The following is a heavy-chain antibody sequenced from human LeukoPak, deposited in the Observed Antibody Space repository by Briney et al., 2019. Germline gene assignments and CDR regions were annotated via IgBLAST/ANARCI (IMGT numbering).Heavy chain of an antibody. CDR3: ARDRGRRFAFDI. CDR1: GATFSSYT. J-gene: IGHJ3*02. D-gene: IGHD3-10*01. CDR2: IIPLLGIA. Sequence: ASVKVSCKASGATFSSYTISWVRQAPGQGLEWMGRIIPLLGIASYAQKFQGRVTIPANKSTSTAYMELSSLRSEDTAVYYCARDRGRRFAFDIWGQGTMVTVSS. V-gene: IGHV1-69*04.